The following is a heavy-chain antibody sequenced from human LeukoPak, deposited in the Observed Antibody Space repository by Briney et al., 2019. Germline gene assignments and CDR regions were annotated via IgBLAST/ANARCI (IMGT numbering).Heavy chain of an antibody. CDR3: AREVVAAIQNWFDP. CDR2: ISSSGSTI. Sequence: PGGSLRLSCAASGFTFSSYEMNWVRRAPGKGLEWVSYISSSGSTIYYADSVKGRFTTSRDNAKNSLYPQMNSLRAEDTAVYYCAREVVAAIQNWFDPWGPGTLVTVSS. D-gene: IGHD2-15*01. V-gene: IGHV3-48*03. CDR1: GFTFSSYE. J-gene: IGHJ5*02.